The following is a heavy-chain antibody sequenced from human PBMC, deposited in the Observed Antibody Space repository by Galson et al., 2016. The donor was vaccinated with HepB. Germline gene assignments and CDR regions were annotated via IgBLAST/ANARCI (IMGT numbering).Heavy chain of an antibody. CDR1: GYTFTSYY. V-gene: IGHV1-46*01. D-gene: IGHD3-10*01. Sequence: SVKVSCKASGYTFTSYYMHWVRQAPGQGLEWMGIINPSGGSTSYAQKFHGRVTMTRDTSTSTVYMEVSSLRSEDTAVYYCARSYNIFWFGEFDDYWGQGTLVTVSS. CDR2: INPSGGST. CDR3: ARSYNIFWFGEFDDY. J-gene: IGHJ4*02.